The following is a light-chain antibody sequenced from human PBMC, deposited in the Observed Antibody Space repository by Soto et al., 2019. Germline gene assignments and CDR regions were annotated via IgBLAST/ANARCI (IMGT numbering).Light chain of an antibody. CDR3: CSYSGSSNLLFV. V-gene: IGLV2-23*01. CDR2: EDN. CDR1: STDVGRYHL. Sequence: QSALTQPASVSGSPGQSITISCTGTSTDVGRYHLVSWYQQHPDKAPKLIIHEDNKRPSEISNRFSGSKSGNTASLTISGLQPQDEADYYCCSYSGSSNLLFVFGSGTKLTVL. J-gene: IGLJ6*01.